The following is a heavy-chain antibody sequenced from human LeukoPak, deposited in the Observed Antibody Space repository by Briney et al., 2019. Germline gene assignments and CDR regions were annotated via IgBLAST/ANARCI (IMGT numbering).Heavy chain of an antibody. CDR1: GGSFSAYY. CDR2: INHSGAT. CDR3: ASGRRYDILTGWDFYFDL. J-gene: IGHJ2*01. V-gene: IGHV4-34*01. Sequence: SETLSLTCAVYGGSFSAYYWSWIRQPPGKGLEGIGEINHSGATNCNPSLKSRVTISVDTSKNQFSLKLSSVTAADTAVYYCASGRRYDILTGWDFYFDLWGRGTLVTVSS. D-gene: IGHD3-9*01.